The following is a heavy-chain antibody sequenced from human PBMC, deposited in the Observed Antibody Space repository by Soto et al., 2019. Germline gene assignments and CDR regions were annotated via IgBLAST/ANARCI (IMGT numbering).Heavy chain of an antibody. CDR2: IYYSGST. D-gene: IGHD6-13*01. CDR3: ARHFSSWYDFDY. J-gene: IGHJ4*02. V-gene: IGHV4-39*01. Sequence: SETLSLTCTVSGGSISSSSYYWGWIRQPPGKGLEWIGGIYYSGSTYYNPSLKSRVTISADTSKNQFSLKLSSVTAADTAVYYCARHFSSWYDFDYWGQGTLVTVSS. CDR1: GGSISSSSYY.